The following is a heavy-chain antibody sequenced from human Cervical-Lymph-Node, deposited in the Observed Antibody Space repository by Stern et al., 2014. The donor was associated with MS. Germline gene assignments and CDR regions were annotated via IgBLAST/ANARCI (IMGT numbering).Heavy chain of an antibody. CDR2: ISYSGST. CDR1: GGSISSGGYY. V-gene: IGHV4-31*03. Sequence: HVQLQESGPGLVQPSQTLSLTCTVSGGSISSGGYYWSWIRQHPGKGLEWIGYISYSGSTYYNPSLKSRVTISVDTSKNQFSLKLSSVTAADTAVYYCARVSYDFWSGYYTVDYWGQGTLVTVSS. CDR3: ARVSYDFWSGYYTVDY. D-gene: IGHD3-3*01. J-gene: IGHJ4*02.